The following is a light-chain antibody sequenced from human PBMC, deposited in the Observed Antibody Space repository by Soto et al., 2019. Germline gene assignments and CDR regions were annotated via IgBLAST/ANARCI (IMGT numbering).Light chain of an antibody. CDR1: ESISITY. J-gene: IGKJ2*01. V-gene: IGKV3-20*01. CDR3: LQDYNYPFT. Sequence: EIVLTQSPGTLSLSPGERAALSCRTSESISITYLAWYQQKPGQAPRLLFYGASTRATGIPDRSSGSGSGTDFTLTISRLEPEDSAAYYCLQDYNYPFTFGQGTKVDIK. CDR2: GAS.